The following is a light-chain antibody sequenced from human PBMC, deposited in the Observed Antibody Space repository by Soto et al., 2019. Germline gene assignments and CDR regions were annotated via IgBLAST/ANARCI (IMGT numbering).Light chain of an antibody. CDR1: NSNIGAGHA. CDR2: SNS. J-gene: IGLJ1*01. CDR3: QSYDSSLSAYV. V-gene: IGLV1-40*01. Sequence: QSVLTQPPSVSGAPGQRVTISCTGSNSNIGAGHAIHWYQQFPGSAPKFLISSNSNRPSGVPDRFSGSKSGTSASLAITGLQAEDEADYYCQSYDSSLSAYVFGTGTKVTVL.